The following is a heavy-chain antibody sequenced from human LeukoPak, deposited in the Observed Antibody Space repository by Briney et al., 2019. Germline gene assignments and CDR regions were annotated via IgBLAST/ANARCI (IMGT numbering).Heavy chain of an antibody. CDR2: IYYSGST. Sequence: SETLSLTCTVSGGSISSGGYYWSWSRQHPGKGLEWIGYIYYSGSTYYNPSLKSRVTISVDTSKNQFSLKLSSVTAADTAVYYCARSSVYYYDSSGWFPGHSDDAFDIWGQGTMVTVSS. CDR3: ARSSVYYYDSSGWFPGHSDDAFDI. CDR1: GGSISSGGYY. V-gene: IGHV4-31*03. D-gene: IGHD3-22*01. J-gene: IGHJ3*02.